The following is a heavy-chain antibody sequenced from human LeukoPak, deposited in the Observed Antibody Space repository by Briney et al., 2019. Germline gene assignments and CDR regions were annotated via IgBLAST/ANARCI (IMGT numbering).Heavy chain of an antibody. CDR3: ARGAMVRGVITYYYYYMDV. D-gene: IGHD3-10*01. CDR1: GGSFSGYY. Sequence: PSETLSLTCAVYGGSFSGYYWSWIRQPPGKGLEWIGEINHSGSTNYNPSLKSRVTISVDTSKNQFSLKLSSVTAADTAVYYCARGAMVRGVITYYYYYMDVWGKGTTVTVSS. V-gene: IGHV4-34*01. CDR2: INHSGST. J-gene: IGHJ6*03.